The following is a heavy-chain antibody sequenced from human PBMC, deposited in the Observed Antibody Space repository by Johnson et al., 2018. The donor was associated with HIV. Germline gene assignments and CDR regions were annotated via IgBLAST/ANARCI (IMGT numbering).Heavy chain of an antibody. D-gene: IGHD1/OR15-1a*01. Sequence: QLVESGGGLVQPGRSLRLSCAASGFTFDDYAMHWVRQAPGKGLEWVSGISWNSGSIGYADSVKGRVTISRDNAKNSLYLKMNSLRAEDTAVYYCARGSVAGTYLHDAFDIWGQGTMVTVSS. CDR2: ISWNSGSI. J-gene: IGHJ3*02. V-gene: IGHV3-9*01. CDR1: GFTFDDYA. CDR3: ARGSVAGTYLHDAFDI.